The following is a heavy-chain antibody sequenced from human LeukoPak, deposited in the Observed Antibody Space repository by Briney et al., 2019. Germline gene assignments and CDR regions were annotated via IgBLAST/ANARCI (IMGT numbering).Heavy chain of an antibody. J-gene: IGHJ4*02. CDR1: GFTFSSYA. Sequence: GGSLRLSCAASGFTFSSYAMSWVRQAPGKGLEWVSVISGRGGSTYSAESVKGRFTISRDNSKNTLYLQMNSLRVEDTAVYYCAKGPRASGWTYFDYWGQGTLVTVSS. CDR2: ISGRGGST. D-gene: IGHD6-19*01. CDR3: AKGPRASGWTYFDY. V-gene: IGHV3-23*01.